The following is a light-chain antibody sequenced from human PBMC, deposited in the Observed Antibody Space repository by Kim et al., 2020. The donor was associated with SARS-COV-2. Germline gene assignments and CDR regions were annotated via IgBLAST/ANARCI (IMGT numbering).Light chain of an antibody. Sequence: SVSPRQTARITSSREKLGDKYGCWYQQKPGRSPVLVIYQDSKRPSGIPERFSGSNSGNTATLTISGTQAMDEADYYCQAWDSSTVVFGGGTQLTVL. CDR2: QDS. J-gene: IGLJ2*01. CDR3: QAWDSSTVV. CDR1: KLGDKY. V-gene: IGLV3-1*01.